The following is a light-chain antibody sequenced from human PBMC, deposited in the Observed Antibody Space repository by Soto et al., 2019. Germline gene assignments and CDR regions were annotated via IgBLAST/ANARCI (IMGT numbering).Light chain of an antibody. CDR1: QSISNH. J-gene: IGKJ1*01. Sequence: DIQMTQSPSSLSASVVDRVIITCRASQSISNHLNWYQQKPGKAPKLLIFAASSLQSGVPSRFSGSRSGPDFTLIISSLQPEDFATYYCQQSYSSPPTFGQGTKVDIK. V-gene: IGKV1-39*01. CDR3: QQSYSSPPT. CDR2: AAS.